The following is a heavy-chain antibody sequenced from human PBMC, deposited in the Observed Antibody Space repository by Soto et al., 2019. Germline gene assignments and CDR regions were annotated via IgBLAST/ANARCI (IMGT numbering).Heavy chain of an antibody. Sequence: QVQLVQSGAEVKKPGSSVKVSCKASGDTFSSYGISWVRQSPGQGLECMGGIIPKFGTTNYAQKFRGRVRITADESTSTAYMEVSSLGSEDTAVYYCARASGRGWYNWFDTWGQGTLLTVSS. CDR3: ARASGRGWYNWFDT. J-gene: IGHJ5*02. V-gene: IGHV1-69*01. CDR1: GDTFSSYG. D-gene: IGHD6-19*01. CDR2: IIPKFGTT.